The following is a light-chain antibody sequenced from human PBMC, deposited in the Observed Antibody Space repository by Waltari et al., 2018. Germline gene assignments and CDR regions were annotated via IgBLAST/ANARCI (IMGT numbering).Light chain of an antibody. V-gene: IGKV4-1*01. Sequence: EIVMTQSPDSLAVSLGERATINCRSSQNIMYSSNNQNFLAWYQQKPGQPPKLLIYWASTRQSGVPDRFTGSWSGTDFTLTISSLQPEDVATYYCQQYFVTPFTFGPGTKVEVK. CDR2: WAS. CDR3: QQYFVTPFT. J-gene: IGKJ3*01. CDR1: QNIMYSSNNQNF.